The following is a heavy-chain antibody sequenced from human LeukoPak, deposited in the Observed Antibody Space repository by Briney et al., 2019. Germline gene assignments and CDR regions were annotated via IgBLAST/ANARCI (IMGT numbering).Heavy chain of an antibody. CDR1: GYTFTSYA. CDR2: INTNTGNP. CDR3: ARGGSVPGYWYFDL. J-gene: IGHJ2*01. Sequence: ASVKVSCKASGYTFTSYAMNWVRQAPGQWLEWMGWINTNTGNPTYAQGFTGRFVFSLDTSVSTAYLQISSLKAEDTAVYYCARGGSVPGYWYFDLWGRGTLVTVSS. V-gene: IGHV7-4-1*02.